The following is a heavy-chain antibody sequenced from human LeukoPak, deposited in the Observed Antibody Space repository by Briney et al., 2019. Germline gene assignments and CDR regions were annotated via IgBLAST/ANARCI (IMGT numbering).Heavy chain of an antibody. J-gene: IGHJ4*02. Sequence: QPGGSLRLSCAASGFTFSNYWMNWVRQAPGKGLEWVANIKQDGSAKYYVDSVKGRLTISRDNAKSLLYLQMNSLRAEDAAVYFCVRGYCSGGTCYLDYWGQGTLVTVSS. V-gene: IGHV3-7*04. CDR2: IKQDGSAK. CDR1: GFTFSNYW. D-gene: IGHD2-15*01. CDR3: VRGYCSGGTCYLDY.